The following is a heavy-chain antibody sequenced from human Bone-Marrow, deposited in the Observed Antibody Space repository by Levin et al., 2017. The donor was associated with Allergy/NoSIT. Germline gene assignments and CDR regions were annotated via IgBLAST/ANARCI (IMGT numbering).Heavy chain of an antibody. D-gene: IGHD3-3*01. CDR3: ARDGRFLGRTGMDV. J-gene: IGHJ6*02. CDR1: GYNFSHYG. V-gene: IGHV1-18*01. CDR2: ISGYNGDT. Sequence: ASVKVSCKASGYNFSHYGISWVRQAPGQGLEWMGWISGYNGDTRYAQIFQGRVAMTTETSTRTAYMVLGSLRSDDTAVYYCARDGRFLGRTGMDVWGQGTTVIVS.